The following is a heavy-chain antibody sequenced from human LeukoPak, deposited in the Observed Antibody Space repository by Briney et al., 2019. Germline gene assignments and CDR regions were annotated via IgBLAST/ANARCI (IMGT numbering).Heavy chain of an antibody. J-gene: IGHJ4*02. D-gene: IGHD4-17*01. Sequence: GGSLRLSCAASGFTFSSYAMHWVRQAPGKGLEWVAVISYDGSNKYYADSVKGRFTISRDNPKNTLYLQMNSLRAEDTAVYYCARDTVTNEAFDYWGQGTLVTVSS. CDR3: ARDTVTNEAFDY. CDR2: ISYDGSNK. V-gene: IGHV3-30*04. CDR1: GFTFSSYA.